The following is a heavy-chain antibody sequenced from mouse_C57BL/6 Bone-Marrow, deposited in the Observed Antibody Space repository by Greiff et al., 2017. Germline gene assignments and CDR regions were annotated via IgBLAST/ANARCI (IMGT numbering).Heavy chain of an antibody. J-gene: IGHJ1*03. D-gene: IGHD2-5*01. CDR2: IYPGSGST. CDR1: GYTFTSYW. Sequence: QVQLQQPGAELVKPGASVKMSCTASGYTFTSYWMTWVKQRPGQGLEWIGDIYPGSGSTNYNEKFKSKATLTVDTSSSTAYMQLSSLTSEDSAVYYCARPYYSNYWYFDVWGTGTTVTVSS. V-gene: IGHV1-55*01. CDR3: ARPYYSNYWYFDV.